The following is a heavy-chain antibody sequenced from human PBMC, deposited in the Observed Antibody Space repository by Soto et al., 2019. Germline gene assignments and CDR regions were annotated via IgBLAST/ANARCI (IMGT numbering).Heavy chain of an antibody. CDR2: INHSGST. D-gene: IGHD4-17*01. CDR1: GGSFSGYY. Sequence: SETLSLTCAVYGGSFSGYYWSWIRQPPGKGLEWIGEINHSGSTNYNPSLKSRVTISVDTSKNQFSLKLSSVTAADTAVYYCARGTTVTTYFDYWGQGTLVTVSS. J-gene: IGHJ4*02. V-gene: IGHV4-34*01. CDR3: ARGTTVTTYFDY.